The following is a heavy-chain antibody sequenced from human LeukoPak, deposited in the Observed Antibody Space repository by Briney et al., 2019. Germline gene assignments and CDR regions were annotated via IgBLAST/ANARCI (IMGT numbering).Heavy chain of an antibody. CDR3: ARAGHQLLYYFDY. CDR2: INHSGST. J-gene: IGHJ4*02. D-gene: IGHD2-2*01. Sequence: SETLSLTCAVYGGSFSGYYWSWIRQPPGKGLEWIGEINHSGSTNYNPSLKSRVTISVDTSKNQFSLKLSPVTAADTAVYYCARAGHQLLYYFDYWGQGTLVTVSS. V-gene: IGHV4-34*01. CDR1: GGSFSGYY.